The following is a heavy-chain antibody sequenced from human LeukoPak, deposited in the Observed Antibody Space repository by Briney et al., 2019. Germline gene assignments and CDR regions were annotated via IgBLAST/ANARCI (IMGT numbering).Heavy chain of an antibody. CDR1: RFTFSIYA. D-gene: IGHD6-6*01. Sequence: PGGSLRLSCAASRFTFSIYAMSWVRRAPGKGLEWVSGISNDGGSTYYADSVKGRFTISRDNSKNTLYLQMNSLTAEDTALYYCAKDRYSSSSPHYFDYWGQGTLVTVAS. J-gene: IGHJ4*02. CDR3: AKDRYSSSSPHYFDY. CDR2: ISNDGGST. V-gene: IGHV3-23*01.